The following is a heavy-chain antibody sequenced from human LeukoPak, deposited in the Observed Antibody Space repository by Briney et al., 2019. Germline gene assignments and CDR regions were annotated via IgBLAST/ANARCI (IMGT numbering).Heavy chain of an antibody. J-gene: IGHJ4*02. D-gene: IGHD6-6*01. CDR1: GYTFTGYY. CDR3: ARRGRSSSNFDF. CDR2: INPNSGGT. Sequence: ASVKVSCKTSGYTFTGYYIHWVRQAPGQGLEWMGWINPNSGGTNYAQKFQGRVTMTRDTSISTAYLQWSSLKASDTAIYYCARRGRSSSNFDFWGQGTLVTVSS. V-gene: IGHV1-2*02.